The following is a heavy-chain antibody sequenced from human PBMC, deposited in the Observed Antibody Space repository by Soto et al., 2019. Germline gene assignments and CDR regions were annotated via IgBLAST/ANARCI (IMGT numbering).Heavy chain of an antibody. V-gene: IGHV4-59*01. Sequence: QVQLQEAGPGLVKPSETLSLTCAVSGDSISSYYCMWIRQPPGKGLESIGYLYYGRSANYNPSLESRVTLSVDTSTNQCSLTLSSMAAADTAVYYCALRSMAVVPEYWGQGTLVTVSS. CDR3: ALRSMAVVPEY. CDR2: LYYGRSA. CDR1: GDSISSYY. D-gene: IGHD3-22*01. J-gene: IGHJ4*02.